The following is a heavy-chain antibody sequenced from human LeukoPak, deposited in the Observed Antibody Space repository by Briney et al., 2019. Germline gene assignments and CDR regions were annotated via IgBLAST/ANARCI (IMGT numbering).Heavy chain of an antibody. V-gene: IGHV4-59*01. CDR2: IYYSGST. J-gene: IGHJ1*01. D-gene: IGHD6-13*01. CDR1: GGSISSYY. Sequence: SETLSLTCTVSGGSISSYYWSWIRQPPGKGLEWIGYIYYSGSTNYNPSLKSRVTISVDTSKNQFSLKLSSVTAADTAVYYCASSDSSSWEAEYFQYWGQGTLVTVSS. CDR3: ASSDSSSWEAEYFQY.